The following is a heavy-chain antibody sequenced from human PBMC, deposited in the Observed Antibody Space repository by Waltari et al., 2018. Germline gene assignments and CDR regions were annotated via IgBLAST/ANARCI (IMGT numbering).Heavy chain of an antibody. D-gene: IGHD4-4*01. CDR1: GGSFSGYY. J-gene: IGHJ6*02. Sequence: QVQLQQWGAGLLKPSETLSLTCAVYGGSFSGYYWSWIRQPPGKGLEWIGEINHSGSTNYTPSLKSRFTISLDPSKNQLSLKLSSVTAADTAVYYCARGYQSNYRYYYYYGMDVWGQGTTVTVSS. V-gene: IGHV4-34*01. CDR3: ARGYQSNYRYYYYYGMDV. CDR2: INHSGST.